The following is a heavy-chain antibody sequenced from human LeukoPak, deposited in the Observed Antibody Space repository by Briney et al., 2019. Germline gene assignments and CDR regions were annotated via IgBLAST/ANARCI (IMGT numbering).Heavy chain of an antibody. J-gene: IGHJ4*02. V-gene: IGHV4-38-2*02. D-gene: IGHD3-9*01. CDR2: IYHSGST. CDR1: GDSISSGHY. CDR3: ARARGSINY. Sequence: SETLSLTCTVSGDSISSGHYWGWIRQPPGKGLEWIGSIYHSGSTYYNPSLKSRVTISVDKSKNQFSLKLSSVTAADTAVYYCARARGSINYWGQGTLVTVSS.